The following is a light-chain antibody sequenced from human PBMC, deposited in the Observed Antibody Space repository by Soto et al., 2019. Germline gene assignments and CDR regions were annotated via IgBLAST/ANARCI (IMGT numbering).Light chain of an antibody. CDR2: DAS. Sequence: DIQMTQSPSTLSASVGDRVTITCRASQSISSWLAWYQQKPGKAPKLLIYDASSLESGVPSRFSGSGSGTEFTLTISSLQPDDFANYYRQQYNSSWTFGQGTKV. CDR1: QSISSW. J-gene: IGKJ1*01. V-gene: IGKV1-5*01. CDR3: QQYNSSWT.